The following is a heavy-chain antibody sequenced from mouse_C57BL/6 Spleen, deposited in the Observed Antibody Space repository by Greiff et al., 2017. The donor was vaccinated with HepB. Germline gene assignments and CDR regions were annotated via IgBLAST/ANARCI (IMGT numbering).Heavy chain of an antibody. CDR1: GYSITSGYY. J-gene: IGHJ4*01. Sequence: EVQVVESGPGLVKPSQSLSLTCSVTGYSITSGYYWNWIRQFPGNKLEWMGYISYDGSNNYNPSLKNRISITRDTSKNQFFLKLNSVTTEDTATYYCAGLLRHYYAMDYWGQGTSVTVSS. D-gene: IGHD1-2*01. CDR2: ISYDGSN. V-gene: IGHV3-6*01. CDR3: AGLLRHYYAMDY.